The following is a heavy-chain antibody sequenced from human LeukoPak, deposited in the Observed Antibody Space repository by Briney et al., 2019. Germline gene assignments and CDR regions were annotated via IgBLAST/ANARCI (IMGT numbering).Heavy chain of an antibody. J-gene: IGHJ6*02. CDR3: ARVGYSSGKRHYGLDV. CDR2: INPSGGST. V-gene: IGHV1-46*01. D-gene: IGHD3-22*01. Sequence: ASVTVSCKASGYTFTSYYMHWVRQAPGQGLEWMGIINPSGGSTSYAQKFQGRVTMTRDTSTSTVHMELSSLRSEDTAVYYCARVGYSSGKRHYGLDVWGQGSTVTVSS. CDR1: GYTFTSYY.